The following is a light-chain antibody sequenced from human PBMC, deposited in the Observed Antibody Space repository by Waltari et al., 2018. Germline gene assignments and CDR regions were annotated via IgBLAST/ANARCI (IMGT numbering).Light chain of an antibody. V-gene: IGLV2-14*01. J-gene: IGLJ1*01. CDR3: ASYSSFNTLGI. CDR2: EVS. CDR1: NSDVGGYNY. Sequence: QSALTQPASVSGSPGQSITISCTGTNSDVGGYNYVSWYQQHPGKAPKLMIYEVSNRTSGVSYRFAGSKSANAASLTISGLQSEDEADYTCASYSSFNTLGIFGTGTKVTVL.